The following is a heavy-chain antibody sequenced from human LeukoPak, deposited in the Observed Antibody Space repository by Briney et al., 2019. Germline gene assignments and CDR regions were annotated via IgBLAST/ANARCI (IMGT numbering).Heavy chain of an antibody. CDR1: GYTFTSYD. V-gene: IGHV1-8*01. CDR2: MNPNSGNT. J-gene: IGHJ4*02. Sequence: ASVKVSCKASGYTFTSYDINWVRQATGQGLEWMGWMNPNSGNTGYAQKFQGRVTMTRNTSISTAYMELSSLRSEDTAVYYCARVRTKYGSGSYHFDYWGQGTLVTVSS. D-gene: IGHD3-10*01. CDR3: ARVRTKYGSGSYHFDY.